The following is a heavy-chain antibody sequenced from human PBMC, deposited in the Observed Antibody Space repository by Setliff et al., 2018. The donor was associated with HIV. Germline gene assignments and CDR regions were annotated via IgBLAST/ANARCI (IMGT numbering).Heavy chain of an antibody. J-gene: IGHJ4*02. CDR3: ARHAAGPDGPFDY. V-gene: IGHV4-38-2*01. CDR1: GYSMSSGYY. CDR2: VYHTGST. D-gene: IGHD2-2*01. Sequence: SETLSLTCGVSGYSMSSGYYWGWIRQPPGKGLEWIGNVYHTGSTYYNPSLKSRVTISVDTSKNQSSLKPSSVIAADTAVYYCARHAAGPDGPFDYWGQGTLVTVSS.